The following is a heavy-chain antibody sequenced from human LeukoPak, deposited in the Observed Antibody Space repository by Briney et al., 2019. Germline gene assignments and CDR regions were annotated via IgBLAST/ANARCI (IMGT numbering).Heavy chain of an antibody. J-gene: IGHJ4*02. CDR3: ARGKDTAMPYYFDY. CDR1: GYTFTSYG. D-gene: IGHD5-18*01. CDR2: ISAYNGNT. Sequence: ASVKVSCKASGYTFTSYGISWVRQAPGQGLEWMGWISAYNGNTNYAQKLQGRVTMTTDTSTSTACMELRSLRSDDTAVYYCARGKDTAMPYYFDYWGQGTLVTVSS. V-gene: IGHV1-18*01.